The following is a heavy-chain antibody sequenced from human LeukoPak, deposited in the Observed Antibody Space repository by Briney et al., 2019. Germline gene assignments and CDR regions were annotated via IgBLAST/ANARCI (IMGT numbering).Heavy chain of an antibody. J-gene: IGHJ4*02. CDR2: ISSSSSYI. CDR1: GFTFGSYS. V-gene: IGHV3-21*01. D-gene: IGHD4-17*01. Sequence: PGGSLRLSCAASGFTFGSYSMNWVRQAPGKGLEWVSSISSSSSYIYYADSVKGRFTISRDNAKNSLYLQMNSLRAEDTAVYYCARAPIPFVTTVTTFFDYWGQGTLVTVSS. CDR3: ARAPIPFVTTVTTFFDY.